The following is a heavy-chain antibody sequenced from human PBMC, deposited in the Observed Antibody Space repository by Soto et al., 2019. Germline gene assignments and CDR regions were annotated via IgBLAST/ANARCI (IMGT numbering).Heavy chain of an antibody. V-gene: IGHV6-1*01. CDR1: GDSVSSNSAA. Sequence: SQTLSLTCAISGDSVSSNSAAWNWIRQSPSRGLEWLGRTYYRSKWYNDYAVSVKSRITINPDTSKNQFSLQLNYVTPEDTAVYYCARDLVSVGPGIAAAGTSTGFDYWGQGTLVTVSS. CDR3: ARDLVSVGPGIAAAGTSTGFDY. CDR2: TYYRSKWYN. J-gene: IGHJ4*02. D-gene: IGHD6-13*01.